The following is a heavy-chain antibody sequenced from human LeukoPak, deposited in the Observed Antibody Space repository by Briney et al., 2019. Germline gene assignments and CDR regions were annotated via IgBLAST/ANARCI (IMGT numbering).Heavy chain of an antibody. V-gene: IGHV3-48*03. CDR3: ARDFNAVVVTDY. Sequence: PGGSLRLSCVTSGFTFSSYEMNWVRQAPGKGLEWLSYIGSSDSTTHYADSVKGRFTISRDNAKNSLYLQMNSLRAEDTAVYYCARDFNAVVVTDYWGQGTLVTVSS. CDR1: GFTFSSYE. D-gene: IGHD3-22*01. J-gene: IGHJ4*02. CDR2: IGSSDSTT.